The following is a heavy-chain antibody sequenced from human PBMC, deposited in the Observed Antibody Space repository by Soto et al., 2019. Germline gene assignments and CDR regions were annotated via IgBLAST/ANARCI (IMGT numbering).Heavy chain of an antibody. CDR3: AREKRGTTEPPGWGHYYYYYGMDV. J-gene: IGHJ6*02. V-gene: IGHV1-69*13. Sequence: GASVKVSCKASGGTFSSYAISWVRQAPGQGLEWMGGIIPIFGTANYAQKFQGRVTITADESTSTAYMELSSLRSEDTAVYYCAREKRGTTEPPGWGHYYYYYGMDVWGQGTTVTVSS. D-gene: IGHD4-17*01. CDR1: GGTFSSYA. CDR2: IIPIFGTA.